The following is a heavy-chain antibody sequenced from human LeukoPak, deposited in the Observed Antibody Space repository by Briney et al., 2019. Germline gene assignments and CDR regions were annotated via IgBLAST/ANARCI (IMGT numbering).Heavy chain of an antibody. V-gene: IGHV3-30*03. CDR3: ATAQDIVVVVAATQGNWFDP. D-gene: IGHD2-15*01. Sequence: GGSLRLSCAASGFTFSSYGMHWVRQAPGKGLEWVAVISYDGSNKYYADSVKGRFTISRDNSKNTLYLQMNSLRAEDTAVYYCATAQDIVVVVAATQGNWFDPWGQGTLVTVSS. CDR1: GFTFSSYG. J-gene: IGHJ5*02. CDR2: ISYDGSNK.